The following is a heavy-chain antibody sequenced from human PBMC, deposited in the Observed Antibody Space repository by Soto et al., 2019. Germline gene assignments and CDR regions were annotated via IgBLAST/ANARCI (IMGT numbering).Heavy chain of an antibody. Sequence: QVQLVQSGAEEKKPGASVKVSCKASGYTFTSYAMHWVRQAPGQRLEWMGWINAGNGNTKYSQKFQGRVTITRDTSASTVYMELSSLRSEATAVYYWARCPTFGGFDIWGQGTMVTVSS. CDR3: ARCPTFGGFDI. CDR2: INAGNGNT. D-gene: IGHD3-16*01. V-gene: IGHV1-3*05. J-gene: IGHJ3*02. CDR1: GYTFTSYA.